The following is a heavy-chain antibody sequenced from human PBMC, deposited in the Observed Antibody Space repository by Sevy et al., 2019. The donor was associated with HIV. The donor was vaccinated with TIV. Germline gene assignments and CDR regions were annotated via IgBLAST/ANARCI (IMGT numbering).Heavy chain of an antibody. D-gene: IGHD2-21*01. V-gene: IGHV3-9*01. CDR1: GFSFNDHA. CDR3: PKDSNRGCDGINCYPYYYYFYGLDV. J-gene: IGHJ6*02. CDR2: VSWNSRNI. Sequence: GGSLRLSCAASGFSFNDHAMHWVRQVPGKGLEWVSGVSWNSRNIGYADSVKGRFTISRDNANHFLYLEMNSLRPEDTAFHYFPKDSNRGCDGINCYPYYYYFYGLDVWGQGTTVTVSS.